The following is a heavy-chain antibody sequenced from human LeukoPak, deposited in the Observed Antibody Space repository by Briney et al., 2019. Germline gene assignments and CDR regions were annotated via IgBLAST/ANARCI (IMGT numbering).Heavy chain of an antibody. CDR2: IYHSGST. J-gene: IGHJ4*02. CDR3: ARLSRRYYDSRAFDY. CDR1: GYSISSGYY. Sequence: SSETLSLTCTVSGYSISSGYYWGWIRQPPGKGLEWIGSIYHSGSTYYNPSLKSRVTISVDTSKNQFSLKLSSVTAADTAVYYCARLSRRYYDSRAFDYWGQGTLVTVSS. D-gene: IGHD3-22*01. V-gene: IGHV4-38-2*02.